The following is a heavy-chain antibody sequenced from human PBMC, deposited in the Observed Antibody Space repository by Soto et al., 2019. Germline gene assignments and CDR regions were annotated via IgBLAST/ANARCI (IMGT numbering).Heavy chain of an antibody. CDR2: INAGNGNT. J-gene: IGHJ4*02. CDR3: ARDPEANVEMATIRVDYFDY. D-gene: IGHD5-12*01. Sequence: GAPVKGSCKASGYTFTSYAMHWVGQAPGQRVGWMGWINAGNGNTKYSQKFQGRVTITRDTSASTAYMELSSLRSEDTAVYYCARDPEANVEMATIRVDYFDYWGQGTRVTVSS. V-gene: IGHV1-3*01. CDR1: GYTFTSYA.